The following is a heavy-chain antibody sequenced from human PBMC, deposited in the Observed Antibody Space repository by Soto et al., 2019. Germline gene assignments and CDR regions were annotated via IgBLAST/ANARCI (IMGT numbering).Heavy chain of an antibody. J-gene: IGHJ4*02. CDR2: IYSGGST. Sequence: GGSLRLSCAASGFTVSSNYRSWVRQAPEKGLEWVSVIYSGGSTYYVDSVKGRFTISRHNSKNTLYLQMNSLRAEDTAVYYCSGGSYIVSYYWGQGTLVTVSS. CDR3: SGGSYIVSYY. V-gene: IGHV3-53*04. CDR1: GFTVSSNY. D-gene: IGHD2-15*01.